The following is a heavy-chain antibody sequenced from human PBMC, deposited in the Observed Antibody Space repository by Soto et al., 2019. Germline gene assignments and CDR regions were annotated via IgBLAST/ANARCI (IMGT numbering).Heavy chain of an antibody. D-gene: IGHD2-21*02. CDR1: GGTFSSYA. Sequence: SVKVSCKASGGTFSSYAISWVRQAPGQGLEWMGGIIPIFGTANYAQKFQGRVTITADESTSTAYMELSSLRSEDTAVYYCARGLCSGGDCPSIRPPWFDPWGQGXLVTVYS. V-gene: IGHV1-69*13. CDR3: ARGLCSGGDCPSIRPPWFDP. CDR2: IIPIFGTA. J-gene: IGHJ5*02.